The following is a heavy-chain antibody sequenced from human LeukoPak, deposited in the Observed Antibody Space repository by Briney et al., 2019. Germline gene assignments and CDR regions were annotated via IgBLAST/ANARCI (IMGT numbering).Heavy chain of an antibody. J-gene: IGHJ4*02. Sequence: ASVKVSCKASGYTFVLYYMHWVRQAPGQGLEWLGWINPNSGGTKYALKYQGRVAMTRDTFISTAYMEVSRLGSDDTAVYYCARGGVRTAASNFDYWGQGTLVTVSS. D-gene: IGHD6-13*01. CDR1: GYTFVLYY. V-gene: IGHV1-2*02. CDR3: ARGGVRTAASNFDY. CDR2: INPNSGGT.